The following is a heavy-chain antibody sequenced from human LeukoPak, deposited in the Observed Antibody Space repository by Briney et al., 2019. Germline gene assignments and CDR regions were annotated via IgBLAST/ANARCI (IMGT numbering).Heavy chain of an antibody. CDR3: ASSPYGDYGYY. Sequence: GGSLRLSCAASGFTFSSYWMHWVRQAPGKGLVWVSHINSDGSSTTYADSVKGRFTISRDNAKNTLYLQMNSLRAEDTAVYYCASSPYGDYGYYCGQGTLVTVSS. V-gene: IGHV3-74*01. J-gene: IGHJ4*02. D-gene: IGHD4-17*01. CDR2: INSDGSST. CDR1: GFTFSSYW.